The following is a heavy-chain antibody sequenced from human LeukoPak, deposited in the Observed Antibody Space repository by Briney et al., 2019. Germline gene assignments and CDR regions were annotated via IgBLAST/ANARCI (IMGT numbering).Heavy chain of an antibody. V-gene: IGHV3-11*01. J-gene: IGHJ4*02. CDR1: GFTFSDYY. CDR3: ASDIVATSGDF. CDR2: ITSSGDDI. Sequence: PGGSLRLSCAASGFTFSDYYMSWIRQAPGKGLEWVAYITSSGDDICYADSVKGRFTISRDNAKNALFLRMSSLRVEDTATYYCASDIVATSGDFWGQGTLVSVSS. D-gene: IGHD5-12*01.